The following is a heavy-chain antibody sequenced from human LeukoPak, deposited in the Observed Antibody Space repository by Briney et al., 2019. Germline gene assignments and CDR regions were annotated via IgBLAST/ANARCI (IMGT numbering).Heavy chain of an antibody. J-gene: IGHJ6*02. CDR2: ISSSSTII. CDR3: ARDRGSTYYDFWSGYYPYYYGMDV. Sequence: PGGSLRLSCAASGFTFSSHSMNWVRQAPGKGLEWISYISSSSTIIHYADSVKGRFTISRDDAKNSLYLQMNSLRAEDTAVYYCARDRGSTYYDFWSGYYPYYYGMDVWGQGTTVTVSS. D-gene: IGHD3-3*01. V-gene: IGHV3-48*01. CDR1: GFTFSSHS.